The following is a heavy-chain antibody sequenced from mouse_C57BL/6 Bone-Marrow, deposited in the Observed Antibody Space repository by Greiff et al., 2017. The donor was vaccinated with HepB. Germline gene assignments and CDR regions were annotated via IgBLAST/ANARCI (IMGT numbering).Heavy chain of an antibody. J-gene: IGHJ4*01. V-gene: IGHV1-47*01. CDR3: AILLYYYGSSYDYAMDY. D-gene: IGHD1-1*01. CDR2: FHPYNDDT. CDR1: GYTFTTYP. Sequence: QVHVKQSGAELVKPGASVKMSCKASGYTFTTYPIEWMKQNHGKSLEWIGNFHPYNDDTKYNEKFKGKATLTVEKSSSTVYLELSRLTSDDSAVYYCAILLYYYGSSYDYAMDYWGQGTSVTVSS.